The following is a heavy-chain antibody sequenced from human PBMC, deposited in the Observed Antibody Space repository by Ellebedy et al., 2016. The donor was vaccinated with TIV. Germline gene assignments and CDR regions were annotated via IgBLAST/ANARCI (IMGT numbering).Heavy chain of an antibody. Sequence: MPGGSLRLSCAVYGGSLSGNYWSWIRQTPGKGLEWIGYIYYSGSTNYNPSLKSRFNISVDTSKNQFSLKLSSVTAADTAVYYCSRGRSSGSGYVWGSYRSFGPILDYWGQGTLVTVSS. V-gene: IGHV4-59*12. CDR3: SRGRSSGSGYVWGSYRSFGPILDY. CDR2: IYYSGST. J-gene: IGHJ4*02. D-gene: IGHD3-16*02. CDR1: GGSLSGNY.